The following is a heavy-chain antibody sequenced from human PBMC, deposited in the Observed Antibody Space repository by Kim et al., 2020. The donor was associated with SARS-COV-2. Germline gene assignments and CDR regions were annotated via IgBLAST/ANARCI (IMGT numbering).Heavy chain of an antibody. J-gene: IGHJ4*02. D-gene: IGHD3-10*01. V-gene: IGHV3-74*01. Sequence: NYADPVQGRFTISRDNAKNTLYLQMNSLRAEDTAVYYCVRRATSSRGIDYWGQGTLVTVSS. CDR3: VRRATSSRGIDY.